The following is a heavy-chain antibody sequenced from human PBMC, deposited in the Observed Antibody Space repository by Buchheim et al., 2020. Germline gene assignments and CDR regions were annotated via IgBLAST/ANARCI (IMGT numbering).Heavy chain of an antibody. V-gene: IGHV3-74*01. CDR1: GFTFSSYW. CDR3: ARVCGVYVMEH. Sequence: EVQLVESGGGLVQPGGSLRLSCAASGFTFSSYWMYWVRQAPGKGLVWVSPISSCGSSTTYADSVKGRFTISRDNSNNTLYLQMNSLRAEDTAVYYCARVCGVYVMEHWGQGT. J-gene: IGHJ4*01. CDR2: ISSCGSST. D-gene: IGHD2-8*01.